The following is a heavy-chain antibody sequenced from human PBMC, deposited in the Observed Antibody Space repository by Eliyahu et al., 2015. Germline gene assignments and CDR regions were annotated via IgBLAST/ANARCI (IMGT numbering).Heavy chain of an antibody. J-gene: IGHJ4*02. D-gene: IGHD1-14*01. Sequence: EVQLVESGGGLVKPGGSRRLSCXAXGFTFSSXSLNWGRQAPGKGLEWVSSISSSSSYIYYADSVKGRFTISRDNAKNSLYLQMNSLRAEDTAVYYCARVRTGRYFDYWGQGTLVTVSS. CDR3: ARVRTGRYFDY. CDR2: ISSSSSYI. CDR1: GFTFSSXS. V-gene: IGHV3-21*01.